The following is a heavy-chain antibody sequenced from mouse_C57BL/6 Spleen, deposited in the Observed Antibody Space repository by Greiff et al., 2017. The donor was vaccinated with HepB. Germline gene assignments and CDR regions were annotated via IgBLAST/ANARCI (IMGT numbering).Heavy chain of an antibody. J-gene: IGHJ1*03. Sequence: ESGPGLVKPSQSLSLTCSVTGYSITSGYYWNWIRQFPGNKLEWMGYISYDGSNNYNPSLKNRISITRDTSKKQFFLKLNSVTTEDTATYYCARDITYYGSSYEYFDVWGTGTTVTVSS. D-gene: IGHD1-1*01. CDR3: ARDITYYGSSYEYFDV. V-gene: IGHV3-6*01. CDR2: ISYDGSN. CDR1: GYSITSGYY.